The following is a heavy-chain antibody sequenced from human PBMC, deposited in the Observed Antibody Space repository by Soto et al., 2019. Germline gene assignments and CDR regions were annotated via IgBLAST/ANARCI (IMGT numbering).Heavy chain of an antibody. J-gene: IGHJ6*02. Sequence: QVQLVQSGAEVKKPGSSVKVSCTASGGTFSSYAISWVRQAPGQGLEWMGGIIPIFGTANYAQKLQGRVTITADESTSTAYMELSSLRSEDTAVYYCARGEPMIVVVITTDYYYYYGMDVWGQGTTVTVSS. D-gene: IGHD3-22*01. CDR2: IIPIFGTA. V-gene: IGHV1-69*01. CDR1: GGTFSSYA. CDR3: ARGEPMIVVVITTDYYYYYGMDV.